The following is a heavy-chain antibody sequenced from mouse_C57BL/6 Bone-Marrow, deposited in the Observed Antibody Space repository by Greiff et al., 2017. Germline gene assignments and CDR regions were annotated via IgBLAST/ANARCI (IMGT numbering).Heavy chain of an antibody. Sequence: QVQLQQPGAELVKPGASVKMSCKASGYTFTSYWITWVKQRPGQGLEWIGDIYPTSGRTNYNDKFKSKAILTVDTSSNTAYMHLSSLTSEDSAVFFCARSGPLGRVFDYWGQGTTLTVSS. CDR1: GYTFTSYW. J-gene: IGHJ2*01. V-gene: IGHV1-55*01. CDR2: IYPTSGRT. CDR3: ARSGPLGRVFDY. D-gene: IGHD4-1*01.